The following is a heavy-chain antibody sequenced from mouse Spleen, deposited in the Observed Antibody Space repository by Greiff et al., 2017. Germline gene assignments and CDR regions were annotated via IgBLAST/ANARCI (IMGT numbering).Heavy chain of an antibody. CDR3: ASGYYYFDY. CDR2: ISYDGSN. Sequence: EVKLKESGPGLVKPSQSLSLTCSVTGYSITSGYYWNWIRQFPGNKLEWMGYISYDGSNNYNPSLKNRISITRDTSKNQFFLKLNSVTTEDTATYYCASGYYYFDYWGQGTTLTVSS. J-gene: IGHJ2*01. CDR1: GYSITSGYY. V-gene: IGHV3-6*01. D-gene: IGHD2-3*01.